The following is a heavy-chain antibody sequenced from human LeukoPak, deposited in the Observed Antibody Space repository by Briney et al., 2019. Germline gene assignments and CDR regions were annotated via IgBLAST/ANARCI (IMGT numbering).Heavy chain of an antibody. CDR2: ISYDGSNK. D-gene: IGHD3-22*01. J-gene: IGHJ4*02. CDR1: GFTFSSYA. V-gene: IGHV3-30-3*01. Sequence: PGGSLRLSCAASGFTFSSYAMHWVRQAPGKGLEWVAVISYDGSNKYYADSVKGRFTISRDNSKNTLYLQMNSLTAEDTAVYYCARLRYYYDGSGYYWNYFDYWGQGTLVAVSS. CDR3: ARLRYYYDGSGYYWNYFDY.